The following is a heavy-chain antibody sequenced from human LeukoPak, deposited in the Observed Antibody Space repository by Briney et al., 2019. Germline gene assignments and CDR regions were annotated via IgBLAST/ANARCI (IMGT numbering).Heavy chain of an antibody. CDR2: IYTSGST. CDR1: GGSISSGSYY. V-gene: IGHV4-61*02. CDR3: ARSRHVILWFGESYDAFDI. Sequence: SETLSLTCTVSGGSISSGSYYWSWIRQPAGKGLEWIGRIYTSGSTNYNPSLKSRVTISVDTSKNQFSLKLSSVTAADTAVYYCARSRHVILWFGESYDAFDIWGQGTMVTVS. D-gene: IGHD3-10*01. J-gene: IGHJ3*02.